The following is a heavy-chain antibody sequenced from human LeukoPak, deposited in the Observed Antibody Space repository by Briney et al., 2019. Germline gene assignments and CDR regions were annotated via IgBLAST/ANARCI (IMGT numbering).Heavy chain of an antibody. CDR1: GFTFSNYN. Sequence: PGGSLRLSCAASGFTFSNYNMNWVRQAPGKGLEWVSSISSSSSYIYYADSVKGRFTTSRDNAKNSLYLQMNSLRAEDTAVYYCAKEVAGSGSYPEGFDYWGQGTLVTVSS. V-gene: IGHV3-21*06. J-gene: IGHJ4*02. D-gene: IGHD3-10*01. CDR3: AKEVAGSGSYPEGFDY. CDR2: ISSSSSYI.